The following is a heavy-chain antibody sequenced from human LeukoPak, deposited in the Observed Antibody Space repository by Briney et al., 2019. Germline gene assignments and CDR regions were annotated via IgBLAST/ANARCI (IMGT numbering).Heavy chain of an antibody. Sequence: GESLRISCKGSGYSFTTYWITWVRQMPGKGLEWMGKIDASDSHTNYSPSFQGPVTISADKSISTAYLQWSSLKASDTAMYYCARHYHPRYFTGYYAYWGQGTLVTVSS. V-gene: IGHV5-10-1*01. CDR2: IDASDSHT. CDR3: ARHYHPRYFTGYYAY. CDR1: GYSFTTYW. D-gene: IGHD3-9*01. J-gene: IGHJ4*02.